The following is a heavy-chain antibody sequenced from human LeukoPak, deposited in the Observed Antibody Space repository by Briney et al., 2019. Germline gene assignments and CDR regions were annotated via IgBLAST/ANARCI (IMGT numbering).Heavy chain of an antibody. J-gene: IGHJ3*02. CDR1: GFPFTDAW. D-gene: IGHD3-22*01. Sequence: PGGSLRLSCVASGFPFTDAWMSWVRQAPGKGLEWVSSISSSSSYIYYADSVKGRFTISRDNAKNSLYLQMNSLRAEDTAVYYCARDRVYYDSSGLIALDAFDIWGQGTMVTVSS. CDR3: ARDRVYYDSSGLIALDAFDI. CDR2: ISSSSSYI. V-gene: IGHV3-21*01.